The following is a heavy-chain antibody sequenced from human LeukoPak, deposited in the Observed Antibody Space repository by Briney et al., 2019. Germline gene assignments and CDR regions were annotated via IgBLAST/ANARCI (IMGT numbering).Heavy chain of an antibody. D-gene: IGHD1-26*01. CDR2: IIPILGIA. V-gene: IGHV1-69*02. Sequence: GASVKVSCKASGGTFSSYTISWVRQAPGQGLEWMGRIIPILGIANYAQKFQGRVTITADKSTSTAYMELSCLRSEDTAVYYCARAEGQWELRYWGQGTLVTVSS. CDR3: ARAEGQWELRY. CDR1: GGTFSSYT. J-gene: IGHJ4*02.